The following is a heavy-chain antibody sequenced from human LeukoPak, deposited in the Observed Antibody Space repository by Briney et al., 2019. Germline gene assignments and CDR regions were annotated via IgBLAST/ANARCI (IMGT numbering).Heavy chain of an antibody. Sequence: SETPSLTCTVSGGSISSYYWSWIRQPPGKGLEWIGYIYYSGSTNYNPSLKSRVTISVDTSKNQFSLKLSSVTAADTAVYYCARPTMVRGKDAFDIWGQGTMVTVSS. V-gene: IGHV4-59*08. CDR2: IYYSGST. CDR3: ARPTMVRGKDAFDI. CDR1: GGSISSYY. D-gene: IGHD3-10*01. J-gene: IGHJ3*02.